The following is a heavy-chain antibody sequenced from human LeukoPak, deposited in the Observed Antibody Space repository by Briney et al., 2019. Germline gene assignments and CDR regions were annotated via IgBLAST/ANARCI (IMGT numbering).Heavy chain of an antibody. J-gene: IGHJ4*02. CDR3: ARGVNSGYFDY. CDR2: IYYSGST. CDR1: GGSISSYH. Sequence: PSETLSLTCTVSGGSISSYHWTWIRQPPGKGLGWIGYIYYSGSTNYNPSLKSRVTISVDTSKNQFSLKLTSVTAADTAVYYCARGVNSGYFDYCGQGTLVTVSS. V-gene: IGHV4-59*01. D-gene: IGHD1-26*01.